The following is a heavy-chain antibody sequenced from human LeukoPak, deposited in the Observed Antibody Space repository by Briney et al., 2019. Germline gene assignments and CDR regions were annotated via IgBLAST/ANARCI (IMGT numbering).Heavy chain of an antibody. CDR2: INSDGSTT. V-gene: IGHV3-74*01. D-gene: IGHD3-22*01. CDR1: GFTFSSYW. CDR3: ARATYYYDSSGYRAIYYFDY. Sequence: GGSLRLSCAASGFTFSSYWMHWVRQAPGKGLVWGSRINSDGSTTTYADSVKGRFTISRDNAKDTLYLQMTSLRAEDTAVYYCARATYYYDSSGYRAIYYFDYWGQGTLVTVSS. J-gene: IGHJ4*02.